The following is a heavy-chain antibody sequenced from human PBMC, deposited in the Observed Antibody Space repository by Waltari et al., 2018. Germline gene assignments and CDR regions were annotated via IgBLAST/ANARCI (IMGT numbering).Heavy chain of an antibody. CDR3: ARVPYDFWSGPPDADY. Sequence: GSGPGLVKPSQTLSLTCTVSGGSISSGDYYWSWIRQPPGKGLEWIGYSYYSGSTYYNPSLKSRVTISVDTSKNQFSLKLSSVTAADTAVYYCARVPYDFWSGPPDADYWGQGTLVTVSS. V-gene: IGHV4-30-4*08. D-gene: IGHD3-3*01. CDR1: GGSISSGDYY. J-gene: IGHJ4*02. CDR2: SYYSGST.